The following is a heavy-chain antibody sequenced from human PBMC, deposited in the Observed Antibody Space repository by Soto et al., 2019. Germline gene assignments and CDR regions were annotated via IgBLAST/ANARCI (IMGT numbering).Heavy chain of an antibody. CDR3: ARETNWSVDY. D-gene: IGHD1-1*01. V-gene: IGHV3-7*01. J-gene: IGHJ4*02. CDR1: GFTFRSYW. Sequence: EVQLVESGGGLVQPGGSLRLSCAASGFTFRSYWMRWVREAPGKGLEWVANIKPDGTEEYYTDSLKGRFTISRDNAKNSLYLQMNSLGVEDTAVYYCARETNWSVDYWGQGTLVTVSS. CDR2: IKPDGTEE.